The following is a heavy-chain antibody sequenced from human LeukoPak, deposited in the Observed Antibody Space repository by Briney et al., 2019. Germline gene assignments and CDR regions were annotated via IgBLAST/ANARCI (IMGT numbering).Heavy chain of an antibody. CDR3: ARAPYYDFWSGYYSIDY. CDR2: ISAYNGNT. Sequence: ASVKVSCKASGGTFSSYGISWVRQAPGQGLEWMGWISAYNGNTNYAQKLQGRVTMTTDTSTSTAYMELRSLRSDDTAVYYCARAPYYDFWSGYYSIDYWGQGTLVTVSS. J-gene: IGHJ4*02. D-gene: IGHD3-3*01. V-gene: IGHV1-18*01. CDR1: GGTFSSYG.